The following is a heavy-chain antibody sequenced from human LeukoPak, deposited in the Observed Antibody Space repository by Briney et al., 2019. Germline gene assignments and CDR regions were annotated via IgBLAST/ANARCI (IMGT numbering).Heavy chain of an antibody. CDR3: ASTAWFDP. J-gene: IGHJ5*02. CDR1: GGSFSGYY. V-gene: IGHV4-34*01. Sequence: SETLSLTCAVYGGSFSGYYWSWIRQPPGKGLEWIGEINHSGSTNYNPPLKSRVTISVDTSKNQFSLKLSSVTAADTAVYYCASTAWFDPWGQGTLVTVSS. CDR2: INHSGST.